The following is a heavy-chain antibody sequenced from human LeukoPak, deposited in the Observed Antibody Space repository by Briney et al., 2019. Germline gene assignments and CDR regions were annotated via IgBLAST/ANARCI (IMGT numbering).Heavy chain of an antibody. J-gene: IGHJ4*02. Sequence: ASVKVSCKASGYTFTSYGISWVRQAPGQGLEWMGWINPNSGDTNYAQKFQGRVTMTKDTSISTVYMELSRLGSDDTTVYYCARDGGFDYWGQGTLVTVSS. CDR1: GYTFTSYG. CDR3: ARDGGFDY. D-gene: IGHD3-10*01. V-gene: IGHV1-2*02. CDR2: INPNSGDT.